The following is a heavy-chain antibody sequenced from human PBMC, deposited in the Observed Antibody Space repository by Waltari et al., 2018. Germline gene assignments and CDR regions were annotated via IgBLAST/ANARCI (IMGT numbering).Heavy chain of an antibody. V-gene: IGHV3-53*01. CDR1: GFSVSDNF. CDR2: SYTVGTT. D-gene: IGHD2-15*01. J-gene: IGHJ6*03. CDR3: ARVAGTALHRYYHYYMDL. Sequence: EVEVVESGGGLMQPGGSLRLSCAASGFSVSDNFISWVRQAPGKGLEWVSISYTVGTTYFAESVKGRFTISRDNSRNTVYLQRNSLRVEDTAVYFCARVAGTALHRYYHYYMDLWGKGTTVTVSS.